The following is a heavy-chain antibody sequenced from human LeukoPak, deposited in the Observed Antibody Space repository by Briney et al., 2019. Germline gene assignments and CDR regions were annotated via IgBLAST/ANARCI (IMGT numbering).Heavy chain of an antibody. CDR3: ARFPYYYDSSGYTIDY. CDR2: INHSGST. CDR1: GGSFSGYY. V-gene: IGHV4-34*01. D-gene: IGHD3-22*01. Sequence: KASETLSLTCAVYGGSFSGYYWSWIRQPPGKGLEWIGEINHSGSTNYNPSLKSRVTISVDTSKNQFSLKLSSVTAADMAVYYCARFPYYYDSSGYTIDYWGQGTLVTVSS. J-gene: IGHJ4*02.